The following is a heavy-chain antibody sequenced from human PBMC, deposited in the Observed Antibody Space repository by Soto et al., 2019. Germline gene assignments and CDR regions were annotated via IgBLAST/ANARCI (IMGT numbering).Heavy chain of an antibody. Sequence: QVQLQESGPGLVKPSETLSLTCTVSGGSISSYYWSWIRQPPGKGLEWIGYIYYSGSTNYNPSLKSRVTISVDTSKNQFSLKLSSVTAADTAVYYCASGYYELGAFDIWGQGTMVTVSS. CDR1: GGSISSYY. J-gene: IGHJ3*02. CDR3: ASGYYELGAFDI. D-gene: IGHD3-22*01. V-gene: IGHV4-59*08. CDR2: IYYSGST.